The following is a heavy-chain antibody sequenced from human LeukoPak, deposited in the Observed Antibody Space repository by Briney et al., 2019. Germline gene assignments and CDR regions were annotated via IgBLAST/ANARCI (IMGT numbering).Heavy chain of an antibody. V-gene: IGHV3-66*01. CDR1: GLTVSGNY. D-gene: IGHD5-18*01. Sequence: GGSLRLSCAASGLTVSGNYMSWVRQAPGKGLEWVSVIYSGGSTYYADFVKGRFTISRDNSKNTLYPQMNSLRAEDTTVYYCETIDGYSYGSSYYYYGMDVWGQGTTVTVSS. CDR3: ETIDGYSYGSSYYYYGMDV. J-gene: IGHJ6*02. CDR2: IYSGGST.